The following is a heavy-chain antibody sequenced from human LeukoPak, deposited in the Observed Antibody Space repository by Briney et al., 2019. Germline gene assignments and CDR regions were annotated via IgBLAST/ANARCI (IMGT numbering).Heavy chain of an antibody. V-gene: IGHV4-39*07. J-gene: IGHJ4*02. CDR2: INYSGST. Sequence: PSETLSLTCTVSGDSISSSGCFWGWIRQSPGKGQEWIASINYSGSTYYNPSLKSRVTISIDTSKNQFSLKLSSVTAADAAVYYCARTYSSGQGAYYWGQGTLVTVSS. CDR3: ARTYSSGQGAYY. CDR1: GDSISSSGCF. D-gene: IGHD6-25*01.